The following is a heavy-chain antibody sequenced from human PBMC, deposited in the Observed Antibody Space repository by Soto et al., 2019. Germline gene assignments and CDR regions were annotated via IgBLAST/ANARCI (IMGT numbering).Heavy chain of an antibody. V-gene: IGHV3-7*03. Sequence: GSLRLSCAASGFTLSSFWMTWVRHSPGKGLEWVASIKQDGSETYYVDSVKGRFTISRDNPKNTLYLQMNSLRVGDTAVYYCARPPHGMDVWGQGTTVTVSS. CDR1: GFTLSSFW. J-gene: IGHJ6*02. CDR2: IKQDGSET. CDR3: ARPPHGMDV.